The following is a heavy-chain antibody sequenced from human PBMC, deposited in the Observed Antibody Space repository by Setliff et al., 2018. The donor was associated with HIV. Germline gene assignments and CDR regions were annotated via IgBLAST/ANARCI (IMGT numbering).Heavy chain of an antibody. J-gene: IGHJ4*02. CDR2: INPSGGST. V-gene: IGHV1-46*01. CDR3: ARDAESVYYYDSSGYFDY. D-gene: IGHD3-22*01. Sequence: ASVKVSCKASGYTFTSYYMHWVRQAPGQGLEWMGIINPSGGSTSYAQKFQGRVTMTRDTSTSTVYMELSSLRSEDTAVYYCARDAESVYYYDSSGYFDYWGQGTPVTAPQ. CDR1: GYTFTSYY.